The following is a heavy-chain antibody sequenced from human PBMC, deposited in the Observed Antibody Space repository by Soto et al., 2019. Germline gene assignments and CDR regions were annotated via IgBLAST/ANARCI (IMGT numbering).Heavy chain of an antibody. CDR1: GGNFRCYA. Sequence: VPLVQSGAEVKKVGSAVRGFCGAPGGNFRCYAIPWVRTAPGPGLEWVGGITPLIGAANYAQKFQDRVTITADESTSTVYIELGSLTSEDTAVYFCARVRHCSGNSCAYYRGLDVWGQGTTVTVS. D-gene: IGHD2-15*01. V-gene: IGHV1-69*01. CDR3: ARVRHCSGNSCAYYRGLDV. J-gene: IGHJ6*02. CDR2: ITPLIGAA.